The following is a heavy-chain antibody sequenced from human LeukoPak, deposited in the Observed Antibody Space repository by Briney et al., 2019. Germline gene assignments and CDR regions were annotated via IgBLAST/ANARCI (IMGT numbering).Heavy chain of an antibody. J-gene: IGHJ4*02. Sequence: GGSLRLSCAASGFTFSSYGMHWVRQAPGKGLEWVAVISYDGSNKYYADSVKGRFTISRDNSKNTLYLQMNSLGAEDTAVYYCAKDQMGGIAAAGNDYWGQGTLVTVSS. CDR1: GFTFSSYG. CDR3: AKDQMGGIAAAGNDY. CDR2: ISYDGSNK. V-gene: IGHV3-30*18. D-gene: IGHD6-13*01.